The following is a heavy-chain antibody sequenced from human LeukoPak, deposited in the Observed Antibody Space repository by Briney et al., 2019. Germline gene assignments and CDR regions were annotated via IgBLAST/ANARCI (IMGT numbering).Heavy chain of an antibody. CDR1: GGPISSSSYY. Sequence: SETLSLTCTVSGGPISSSSYYWGWIRQPPGKGLEWIGSIYYSGSTYYNPSLKSRVTISVDTSKNQFSLKLSSVTAADTAVYYCARDRGPLAAAGRPFDYWGQGTLVTVSS. D-gene: IGHD6-13*01. J-gene: IGHJ4*02. V-gene: IGHV4-39*07. CDR3: ARDRGPLAAAGRPFDY. CDR2: IYYSGST.